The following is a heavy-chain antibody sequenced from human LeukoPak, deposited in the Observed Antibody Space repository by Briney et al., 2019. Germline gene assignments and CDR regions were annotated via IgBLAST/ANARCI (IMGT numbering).Heavy chain of an antibody. CDR2: ISGSGGST. J-gene: IGHJ4*02. Sequence: GGSLRLSCPASGFTFSSYAMSWVRQAAGKGLEWVSAISGSGGSTYYADSVKGRFTISRDNSKNTLYLQMNSLRAEDTAVYCCAKEVRGYYRRWGQGTLVTVSS. V-gene: IGHV3-23*01. CDR1: GFTFSSYA. D-gene: IGHD3-22*01. CDR3: AKEVRGYYRR.